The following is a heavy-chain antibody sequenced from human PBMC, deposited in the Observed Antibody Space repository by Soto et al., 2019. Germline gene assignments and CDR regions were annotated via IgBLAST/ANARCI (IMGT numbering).Heavy chain of an antibody. V-gene: IGHV4-59*01. J-gene: IGHJ4*02. CDR1: GGSFGTFY. D-gene: IGHD6-13*01. Sequence: PSETLSLTCTVSGGSFGTFYWSWIRQSPGTGLEWIGYISYNGDTNYNPSLKRRATISIATSKNQFSLKLTSLTAADTALASGVRGGRGDSNWRYYFDYWGQGPLVTVAS. CDR2: ISYNGDT. CDR3: VRGGRGDSNWRYYFDY.